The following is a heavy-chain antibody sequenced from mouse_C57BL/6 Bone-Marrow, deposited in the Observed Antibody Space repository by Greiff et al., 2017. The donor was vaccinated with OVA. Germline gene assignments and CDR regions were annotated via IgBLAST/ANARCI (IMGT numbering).Heavy chain of an antibody. V-gene: IGHV6-6*01. J-gene: IGHJ2*01. CDR3: TGDDY. Sequence: VQLKESGGGLVQPGGSMKLSCAASGFTFSDAWMDWVRQSPEKGLEWVAEIRHKANNHATYYAESVKGRFTISRDDSKSSVYLQRNSLRAEDTGIYDCTGDDYWGQGTTLTVSS. CDR2: IRHKANNHAT. CDR1: GFTFSDAW.